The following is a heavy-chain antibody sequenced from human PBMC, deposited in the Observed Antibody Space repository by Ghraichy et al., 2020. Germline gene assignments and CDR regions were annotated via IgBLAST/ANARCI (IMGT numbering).Heavy chain of an antibody. J-gene: IGHJ5*02. Sequence: GGSLRLSCAASGFTVSSHYMSWVRQAPGKGLEWVSGINGGGGSTYYADAVKGRFTIYRDNSKNTQYLQMSSLRAEETAFYYCAKDSSSWVTGFDPWGQGTLVTVSS. CDR1: GFTVSSHY. CDR3: AKDSSSWVTGFDP. V-gene: IGHV3-23*01. D-gene: IGHD6-13*01. CDR2: INGGGGST.